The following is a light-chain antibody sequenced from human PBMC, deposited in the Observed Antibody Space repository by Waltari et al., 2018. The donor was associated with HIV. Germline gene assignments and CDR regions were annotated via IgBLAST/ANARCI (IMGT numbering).Light chain of an antibody. CDR2: GAS. CDR3: QQYHNWPFT. J-gene: IGKJ3*01. CDR1: QNIKNN. Sequence: EIVMTQSPATLSASPGERATLSCTASQNIKNNLAWYQQKPGQAPRLLIHGASTTDTGISARFSGSGSGTEFSLTIGSLQSEDFAVYYCQQYHNWPFTFGPGTRVEMK. V-gene: IGKV3-15*01.